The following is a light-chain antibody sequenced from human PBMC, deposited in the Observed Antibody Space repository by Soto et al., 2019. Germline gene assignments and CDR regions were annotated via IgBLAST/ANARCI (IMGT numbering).Light chain of an antibody. V-gene: IGKV2-24*01. J-gene: IGKJ3*01. CDR1: HSLLYSDGNTY. CDR2: DAS. CDR3: QQRSSWPFT. Sequence: EIVLTQTPLFSPVTLGQPASISCFSIHSLLYSDGNTYLSWLQQRPGQPPRLLIHDASHRAAGIPARFSGSGFGTDFTLTISSLEPEDFAVYYCQQRSSWPFTFGPGTKVDIK.